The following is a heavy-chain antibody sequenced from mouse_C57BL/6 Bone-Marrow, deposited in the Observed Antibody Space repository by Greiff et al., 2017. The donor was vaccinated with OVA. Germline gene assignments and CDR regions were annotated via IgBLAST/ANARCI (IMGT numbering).Heavy chain of an antibody. CDR1: GFNIKDDY. J-gene: IGHJ3*01. D-gene: IGHD1-1*01. CDR3: TTVVAPFAY. Sequence: EVKVVESGAELVRPGASVKLSCTASGFNIKDDYMHWVKQRPEQGLEWIGWIDPENGDTEYASKFQGKATITADTSSNTAYLQLSSLTSEDTAVYYCTTVVAPFAYWGQGTLVTVSA. V-gene: IGHV14-4*01. CDR2: IDPENGDT.